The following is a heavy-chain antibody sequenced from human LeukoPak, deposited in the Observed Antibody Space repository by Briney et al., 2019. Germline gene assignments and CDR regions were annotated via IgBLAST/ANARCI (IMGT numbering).Heavy chain of an antibody. CDR3: ARHDRGSGSPYYFDY. V-gene: IGHV3-23*01. CDR2: ISGGGGST. Sequence: GGSLRLSCAASGFTLSSYAMSWVRQAPGKGLEWVAAISGGGGSTYYADSVKGRFTISRDNSKNTLYLQMNSLSADDTAVFYCARHDRGSGSPYYFDYWGQGTLVTVSP. CDR1: GFTLSSYA. J-gene: IGHJ4*02. D-gene: IGHD3-10*01.